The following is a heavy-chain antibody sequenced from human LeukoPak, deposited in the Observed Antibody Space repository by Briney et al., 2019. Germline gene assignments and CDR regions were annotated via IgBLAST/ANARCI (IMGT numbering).Heavy chain of an antibody. D-gene: IGHD2-2*01. Sequence: GGSLRLSCAAAGFIFNDYYMTWIRQAPGKGLEWLSYISSSGSTMYYADSVKGRFTISRDNAKNSLYLQMNDLRAEDTAVYYCARDIHRDLVVVGLSGFDPWGQGTLVTVSS. CDR1: GFIFNDYY. J-gene: IGHJ5*02. V-gene: IGHV3-11*01. CDR2: ISSSGSTM. CDR3: ARDIHRDLVVVGLSGFDP.